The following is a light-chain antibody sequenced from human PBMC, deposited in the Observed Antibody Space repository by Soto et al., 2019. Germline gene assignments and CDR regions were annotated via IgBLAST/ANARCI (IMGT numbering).Light chain of an antibody. CDR1: SSDMGVYNY. J-gene: IGLJ1*01. V-gene: IGLV2-14*01. CDR3: SSYTSTSTYV. Sequence: QSALTQPASVSGSPGQLITISCTGTSSDMGVYNYVSWYQQHPGKAPKLMISEVSNRPSGVSNRFSGSKSGNTASLTISGLQAEDEADYYCSSYTSTSTYVFGTGTKVTV. CDR2: EVS.